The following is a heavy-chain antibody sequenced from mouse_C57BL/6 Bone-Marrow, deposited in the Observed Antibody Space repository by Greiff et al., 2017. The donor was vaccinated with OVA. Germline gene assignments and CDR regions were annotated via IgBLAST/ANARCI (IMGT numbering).Heavy chain of an antibody. CDR1: GFNIKTTY. CDR2: IDPANGNT. V-gene: IGHV14-3*01. CDR3: ARTFNFDY. J-gene: IGHJ2*01. Sequence: EVQLQQSVAELVRPGASVKLSCTASGFNIKTTYMHWVKQRPEQGLEWIGRIDPANGNTKYAPKFQGKATITADTSSNTAYLQLSSLTSEDTAIYYCARTFNFDYWGQGTTLTVSS.